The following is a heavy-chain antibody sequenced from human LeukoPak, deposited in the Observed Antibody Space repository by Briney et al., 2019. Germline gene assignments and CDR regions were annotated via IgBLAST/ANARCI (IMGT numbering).Heavy chain of an antibody. CDR2: ISSSTDYI. CDR3: ARVTSGSYSEIDL. J-gene: IGHJ5*02. Sequence: LGGSLILSCAASGFSFSRFTMTWVRQPPGQGLEWVSSISSSTDYIYYADSAKGRFTVSRDNAKNSLHLEMSSLRAEDTAVYYCARVTSGSYSEIDLWGQGTLVIVSS. V-gene: IGHV3-21*06. CDR1: GFSFSRFT. D-gene: IGHD1-26*01.